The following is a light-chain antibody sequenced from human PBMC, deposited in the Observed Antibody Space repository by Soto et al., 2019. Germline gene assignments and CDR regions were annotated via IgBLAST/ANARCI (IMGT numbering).Light chain of an antibody. CDR2: GTS. J-gene: IGLJ1*01. V-gene: IGLV1-40*01. CDR3: QSYDSSLSGSTV. Sequence: QSVLTQPPSVSGAPGQRVTISCTGSSSNVGGCYDVRWYPQLPGTAPKLLIYGTSNRPPGVPDRFSASKSATPASLAITGLQAEDEADYSCQSYDSSLSGSTVFGTGTKVTVL. CDR1: SSNVGGCYD.